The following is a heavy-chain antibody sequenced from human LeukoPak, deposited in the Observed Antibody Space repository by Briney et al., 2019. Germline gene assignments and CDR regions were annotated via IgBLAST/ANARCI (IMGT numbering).Heavy chain of an antibody. CDR3: ARGKQAAGILVY. CDR2: IIPIFGTA. D-gene: IGHD6-13*01. V-gene: IGHV1-69*05. CDR1: GGTFSSYA. J-gene: IGHJ4*02. Sequence: SVKVSCKASGGTFSSYAISWVRQAPGQGLEWMGGIIPIFGTANYAQKFQGRVTITTDESTSTAYMELSSLRSEDTAVYYCARGKQAAGILVYWGQGTLVTVSS.